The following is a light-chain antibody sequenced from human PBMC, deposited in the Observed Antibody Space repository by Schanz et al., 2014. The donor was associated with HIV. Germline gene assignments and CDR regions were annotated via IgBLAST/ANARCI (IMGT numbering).Light chain of an antibody. CDR2: QAS. V-gene: IGKV1-5*03. CDR3: LQYNDYAYT. CDR1: QSISNW. Sequence: DIQMTQSPSTLSTSVGDRVTLTCRASQSISNWLAWYQQKPGKAPKLLIYQASSLETGVPSRFSGSGSGTEFTLTISSLQPDDFATYYCLQYNDYAYTFGQGTKLEIK. J-gene: IGKJ2*01.